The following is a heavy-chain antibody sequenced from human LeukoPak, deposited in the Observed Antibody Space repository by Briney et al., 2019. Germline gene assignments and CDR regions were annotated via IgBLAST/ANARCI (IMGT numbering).Heavy chain of an antibody. D-gene: IGHD3-22*01. CDR2: IYHSGST. CDR1: GGSISSYY. CDR3: ASRSSGRYFDY. V-gene: IGHV4-59*12. Sequence: SETLSLTCTVSGGSISSYYWSWVRQPPGKGLEWIGEIYHSGSTNYNPSLKSRATISVDKSKNQFSLKLSSVTAADTAVYYCASRSSGRYFDYWGQGTLVTVSS. J-gene: IGHJ4*02.